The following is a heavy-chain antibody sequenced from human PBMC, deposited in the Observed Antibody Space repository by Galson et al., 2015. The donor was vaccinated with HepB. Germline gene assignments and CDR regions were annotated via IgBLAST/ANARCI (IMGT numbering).Heavy chain of an antibody. V-gene: IGHV1-46*04. Sequence: SVKVSCTASGYTFTSYYMHWVRQAPGQGLEWMGIINPGGGSTSYAQKLQGRVTMTRDTSTSTVYMELSSLRSEDTAVYYCARVGGVLAGAFDIWGQGTMVTVSS. CDR3: ARVGGVLAGAFDI. CDR1: GYTFTSYY. D-gene: IGHD2-8*02. CDR2: INPGGGST. J-gene: IGHJ3*02.